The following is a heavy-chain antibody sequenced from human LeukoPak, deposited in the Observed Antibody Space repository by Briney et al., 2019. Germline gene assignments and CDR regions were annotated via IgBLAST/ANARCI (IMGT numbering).Heavy chain of an antibody. CDR3: ARIGSWLAFDI. D-gene: IGHD2-15*01. J-gene: IGHJ3*02. Sequence: GRSLRLSCAASGFTFSSYGMHWVRQAPGEGLEWISYISSSSNTIYYADSVKGRFTISRDNAKNSLYLQLNNLRAEDTAVYYCARIGSWLAFDIWGQGTMVTVSS. CDR1: GFTFSSYG. CDR2: ISSSSNTI. V-gene: IGHV3-48*01.